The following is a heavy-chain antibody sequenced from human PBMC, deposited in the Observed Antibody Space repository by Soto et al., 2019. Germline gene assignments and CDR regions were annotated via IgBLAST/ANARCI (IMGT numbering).Heavy chain of an antibody. Sequence: KQSQTLSLTCAISGDSVSSNSAAWNWIRQSPSRGLEWLGRTYYRSKWYNDYAVSVKSRITIDPDTSKNQFSLQLNSVTPEDTAVYYCARASAAGTNYYYYYMDVWGKGTTVTVSS. J-gene: IGHJ6*03. CDR1: GDSVSSNSAA. D-gene: IGHD6-13*01. V-gene: IGHV6-1*01. CDR3: ARASAAGTNYYYYYMDV. CDR2: TYYRSKWYN.